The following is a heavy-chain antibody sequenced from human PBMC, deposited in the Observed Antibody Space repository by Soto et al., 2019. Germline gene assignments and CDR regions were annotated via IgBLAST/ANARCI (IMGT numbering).Heavy chain of an antibody. CDR1: GFTFSSYA. J-gene: IGHJ6*02. CDR2: ISGSGVIT. V-gene: IGHV3-23*01. D-gene: IGHD3-22*01. CDR3: ERYLGPTYYYDSSGYPTMPYYYYGMDV. Sequence: GGSLRLSCAASGFTFSSYAMSWVRQAPGKGLELFSAISGSGVITYYAYSVKGRLTISIDNSKNTLYLQMNSLRAEDTAVYYCERYLGPTYYYDSSGYPTMPYYYYGMDVWGQGTTVTVSS.